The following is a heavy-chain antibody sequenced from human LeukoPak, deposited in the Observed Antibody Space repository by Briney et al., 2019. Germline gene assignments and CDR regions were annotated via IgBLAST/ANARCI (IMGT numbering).Heavy chain of an antibody. V-gene: IGHV4-39*01. CDR3: ARVPTVTFFDY. J-gene: IGHJ4*02. CDR2: LYYSGST. D-gene: IGHD4-17*01. CDR1: GGSISSSSYY. Sequence: SETLSLTCTVSGGSISSSSYYWGWIHQPPGKGLEWIGSLYYSGSTYYNPSLKSRVTISVDTSKNQFSLKLSSVTAADTAVYYCARVPTVTFFDYWGQGTLVTVSS.